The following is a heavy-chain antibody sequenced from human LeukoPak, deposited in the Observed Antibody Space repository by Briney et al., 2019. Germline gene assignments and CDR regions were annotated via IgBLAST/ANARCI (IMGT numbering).Heavy chain of an antibody. CDR1: GFTFSSYA. V-gene: IGHV3-23*01. J-gene: IGHJ4*02. CDR2: ISGSGGST. Sequence: GGSLRLSCAASGFTFSSYAMSWVRQAPGKGLEWVSAISGSGGSTYYADSVKGRFTISRDNSKNTLYLQMDSLRAEDTAVYYCAKVKGATNRGPFDYWGQGTLVTVSS. CDR3: AKVKGATNRGPFDY. D-gene: IGHD1-26*01.